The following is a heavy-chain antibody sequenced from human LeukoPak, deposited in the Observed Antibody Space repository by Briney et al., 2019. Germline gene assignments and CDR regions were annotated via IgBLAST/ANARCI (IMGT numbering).Heavy chain of an antibody. CDR1: GFAFSKAG. CDR3: ATDWYYYDSRRYSVPFDY. D-gene: IGHD3-22*01. V-gene: IGHV3-15*01. CDR2: IKRKTEGGAT. Sequence: PGGSLRLSCAGSGFAFSKAGMNWVRQPPGKGLEWFGRIKRKTEGGATDYAAPVKGRFTISRDDSKNTLYLQMNSLNTEDTAVYYCATDWYYYDSRRYSVPFDYWGQGTLVTVSS. J-gene: IGHJ4*02.